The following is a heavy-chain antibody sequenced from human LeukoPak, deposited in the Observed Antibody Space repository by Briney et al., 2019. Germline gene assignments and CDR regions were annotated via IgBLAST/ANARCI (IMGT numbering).Heavy chain of an antibody. CDR2: ISGSGCST. CDR1: GFTFSSYA. D-gene: IGHD2-15*01. Sequence: GGALSLSCAASGFTFSSYAMSRGRQAPGTGPAPVSAISGSGCSTYYADSVKGRFTISRDNSKNTLYLQMNSLRAEDTAVYYCVRDGGYCSGGSCNTNPSLNNWFDPWGQGTLVTVSS. V-gene: IGHV3-23*01. J-gene: IGHJ5*02. CDR3: VRDGGYCSGGSCNTNPSLNNWFDP.